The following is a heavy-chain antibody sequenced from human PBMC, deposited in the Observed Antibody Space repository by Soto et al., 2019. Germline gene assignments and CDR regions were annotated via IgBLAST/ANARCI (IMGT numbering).Heavy chain of an antibody. CDR3: AKGTGYDFWSGYYTRYYYYGMDV. CDR2: ISGSGGST. J-gene: IGHJ6*02. D-gene: IGHD3-3*01. V-gene: IGHV3-23*01. Sequence: PWGSLRLSCAASGFTFSSYAMSWVRQAPGKGLEWVSAISGSGGSTYYADSVKGRFTISRDNSKNTLYLQMNSLRAEDTAVYYCAKGTGYDFWSGYYTRYYYYGMDVWGQGTTVTVSS. CDR1: GFTFSSYA.